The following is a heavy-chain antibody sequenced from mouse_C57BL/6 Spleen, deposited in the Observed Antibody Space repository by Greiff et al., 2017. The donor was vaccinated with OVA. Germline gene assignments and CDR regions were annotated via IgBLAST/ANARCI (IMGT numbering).Heavy chain of an antibody. CDR1: GFTFSSYA. D-gene: IGHD1-1*01. CDR2: ISDGGSYT. V-gene: IGHV5-4*01. CDR3: AREGIYYGSSYGYFDY. J-gene: IGHJ2*01. Sequence: EVHLVESGGGLVKPGGSLKLSCAASGFTFSSYAMSWVRQTPEKRLEWVATISDGGSYTYYPDNVKGRFTISRDNAKNNLYLQMSHLKSEDTAMYYCAREGIYYGSSYGYFDYWGQGTTLTVSS.